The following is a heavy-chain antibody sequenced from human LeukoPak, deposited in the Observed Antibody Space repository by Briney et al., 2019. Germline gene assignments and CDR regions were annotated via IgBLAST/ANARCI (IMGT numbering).Heavy chain of an antibody. V-gene: IGHV3-11*05. D-gene: IGHD3-22*01. CDR2: ISISSSYT. CDR3: ARDRAPSGFYLGDFYY. Sequence: GGSLRLSCAASGFXFSDYYISWIRQAPGKGLEWVSYISISSSYTKYADSVKGRFTISRDNAKKSLYLQMNSLRADDSAVYYCARDRAPSGFYLGDFYYWGQGALVTVSS. J-gene: IGHJ4*02. CDR1: GFXFSDYY.